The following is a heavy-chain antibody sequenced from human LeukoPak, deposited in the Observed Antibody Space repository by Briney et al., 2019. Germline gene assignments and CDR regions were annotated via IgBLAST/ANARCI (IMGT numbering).Heavy chain of an antibody. V-gene: IGHV3-64D*09. CDR3: VKDYYGSGSYQTPTFDY. CDR1: GFTFSSYA. Sequence: PGGSLRLSCSASGFTFSSYAMHWVRQAPGKGLEYVSAISSNGGSTYYADSVKGRFTISRDNSKNTLYLQMSSLRAEDTAVYYCVKDYYGSGSYQTPTFDYWGQGNLVTVSS. CDR2: ISSNGGST. J-gene: IGHJ4*02. D-gene: IGHD3-10*01.